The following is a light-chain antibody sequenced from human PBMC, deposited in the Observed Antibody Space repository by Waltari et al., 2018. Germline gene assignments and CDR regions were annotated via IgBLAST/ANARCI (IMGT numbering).Light chain of an antibody. CDR1: SLRSYY. Sequence: SSELTQDPAVSVALGQTVRITCHGDSLRSYYASWYQQRPGQAPILVLYGQDNRPSGIPDRFSGSTSGNTASLTITGAQAEDEADYYCLSRDTSSTRLFGGGTRLTV. CDR3: LSRDTSSTRL. CDR2: GQD. V-gene: IGLV3-19*01. J-gene: IGLJ2*01.